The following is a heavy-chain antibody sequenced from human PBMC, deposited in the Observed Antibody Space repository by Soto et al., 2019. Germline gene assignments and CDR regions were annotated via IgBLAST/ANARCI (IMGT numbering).Heavy chain of an antibody. V-gene: IGHV4-30-4*02. J-gene: IGHJ6*02. D-gene: IGHD3-22*01. CDR1: GGSISSGDYY. CDR2: IYYSGST. CDR3: AREGYSSGYYYYYGMDV. Sequence: SETLSLTCTVSGGSISSGDYYWSWIRQPPGKGLEWIGYIYYSGSTYYNPSLKSRVTISVDTSKNQFSLKLSSVTAADTAVYYCAREGYSSGYYYYYGMDVWGQGTTVTVSS.